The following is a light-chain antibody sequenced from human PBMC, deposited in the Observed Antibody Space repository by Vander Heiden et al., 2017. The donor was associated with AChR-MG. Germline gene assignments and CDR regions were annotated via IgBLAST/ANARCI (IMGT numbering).Light chain of an antibody. CDR2: LGS. J-gene: IGKJ2*02. Sequence: LPVTPGEPASISCRSSQSLLHSNGYNYLDWYLQKPGQSPQLLIYLGSNRASGVPDRFSGSGSGTDFTLKISRVEAEDVGVYYCMQALQTPCTFGQGTKLEIK. V-gene: IGKV2-28*01. CDR1: QSLLHSNGYNY. CDR3: MQALQTPCT.